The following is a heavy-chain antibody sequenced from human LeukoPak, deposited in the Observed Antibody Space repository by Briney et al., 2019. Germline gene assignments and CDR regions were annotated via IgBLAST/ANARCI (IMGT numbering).Heavy chain of an antibody. V-gene: IGHV3-23*01. CDR3: AKESCSGGSCYSPD. CDR2: ISGSGGST. Sequence: PGGSLRLSCAASGFTFSSYAMSWVRQAPGKGLEWVSAISGSGGSTYYADSVKGRFTISRDNSKNTLYLKMNSLRAEDTAVYYGAKESCSGGSCYSPDWGQGTLVTVSS. D-gene: IGHD2-15*01. J-gene: IGHJ4*02. CDR1: GFTFSSYA.